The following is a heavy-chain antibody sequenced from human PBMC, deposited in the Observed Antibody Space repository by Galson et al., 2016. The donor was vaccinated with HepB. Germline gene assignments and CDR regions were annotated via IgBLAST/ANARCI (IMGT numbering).Heavy chain of an antibody. Sequence: SLRLSCAASGFTFSDYAMSWVRHAPGKGLEWVSCITGSGSNTYYADSVKGRFTISRDNSKNTMFLRVNGLRAEDTAVYYCATWGTAETWGSFDTWGQGTMVTVSS. V-gene: IGHV3-23*01. D-gene: IGHD7-27*01. J-gene: IGHJ3*02. CDR1: GFTFSDYA. CDR3: ATWGTAETWGSFDT. CDR2: ITGSGSNT.